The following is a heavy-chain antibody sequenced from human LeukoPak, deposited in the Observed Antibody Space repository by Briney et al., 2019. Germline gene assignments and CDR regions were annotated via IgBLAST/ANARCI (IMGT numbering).Heavy chain of an antibody. CDR1: GFTFSSYS. D-gene: IGHD2-15*01. CDR3: ARDGGDILVVVAASNDAFDI. Sequence: GGSLRLSXAASGFTFSSYSMNWVRQAPGKGLEWVSSISSSSSYIYYADSVKGRFTISRDNAKNSLYLQMNSLRAEDTAVYYCARDGGDILVVVAASNDAFDIWGQGTMVTVSS. V-gene: IGHV3-21*01. J-gene: IGHJ3*02. CDR2: ISSSSSYI.